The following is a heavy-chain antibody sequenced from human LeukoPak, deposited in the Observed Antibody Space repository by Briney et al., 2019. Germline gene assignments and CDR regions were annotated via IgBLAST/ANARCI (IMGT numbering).Heavy chain of an antibody. D-gene: IGHD3-10*01. Sequence: ASVKVSCKASGYTFTSYGISWVRPAPGQGLEWMGWISAYNGNTNYAQKLQGRVTMTTDTSTSTAYMELRSLRSDDTAVYYCGTYYYGSGSYGPVDYWGQGTLVTVSS. CDR2: ISAYNGNT. CDR3: GTYYYGSGSYGPVDY. CDR1: GYTFTSYG. J-gene: IGHJ4*02. V-gene: IGHV1-18*01.